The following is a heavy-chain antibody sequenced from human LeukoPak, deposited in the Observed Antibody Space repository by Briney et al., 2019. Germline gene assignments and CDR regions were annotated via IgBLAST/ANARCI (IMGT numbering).Heavy chain of an antibody. D-gene: IGHD4-17*01. CDR3: ARVPYGDYINY. V-gene: IGHV4-30-4*01. CDR1: GASISSGDYY. Sequence: NASETLSLTCTVSGASISSGDYYWSWIRQPPGKGLEWIGYIYYSGSTYYNPSLKSRVTISRDTSKNQVSLKVSSVTAADTAVYYCARVPYGDYINYWGQGTLVTVSS. J-gene: IGHJ4*02. CDR2: IYYSGST.